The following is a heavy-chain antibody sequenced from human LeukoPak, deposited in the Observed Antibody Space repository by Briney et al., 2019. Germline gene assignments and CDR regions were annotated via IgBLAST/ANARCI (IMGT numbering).Heavy chain of an antibody. Sequence: SETLSLTCTVSGGSISSYYWSWIRQPPGKGLEWIGYIYYSGSTNYDPSLKSRVTISVDTSKNQFSLKLSSVTAADTAVYYCARDLGGSYQPFDYWGQGTLVTVSS. CDR1: GGSISSYY. D-gene: IGHD1-26*01. CDR2: IYYSGST. J-gene: IGHJ4*02. V-gene: IGHV4-59*12. CDR3: ARDLGGSYQPFDY.